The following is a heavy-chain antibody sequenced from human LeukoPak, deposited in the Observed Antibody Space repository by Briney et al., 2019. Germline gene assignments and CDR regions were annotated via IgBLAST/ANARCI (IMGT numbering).Heavy chain of an antibody. J-gene: IGHJ4*02. Sequence: GGSLRLSCAASGFTFSSYAMTWVRQAPGKGLEWASGISGSGDSTYYADSVKGRFTISRDNSKNTLYLQMNSLRAEDTAVYYCAKDPSGWYYLDYWGQGTLVTVSS. CDR1: GFTFSSYA. V-gene: IGHV3-23*01. D-gene: IGHD6-19*01. CDR3: AKDPSGWYYLDY. CDR2: ISGSGDST.